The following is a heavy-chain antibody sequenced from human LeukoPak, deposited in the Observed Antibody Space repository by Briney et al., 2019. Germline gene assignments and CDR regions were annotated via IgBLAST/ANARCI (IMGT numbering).Heavy chain of an antibody. CDR1: GFTFSSYW. CDR2: ISSSSSYI. J-gene: IGHJ4*02. D-gene: IGHD1-26*01. Sequence: PGGSLRLSCAASGFTFSSYWMSWVRQAPGKGREWVSSISSSSSYINYADSVKGRFTISRDNAKNSLYLQMNSLRAEDMAVYYCARDSGSYSCWGQGTLVTVSS. V-gene: IGHV3-21*01. CDR3: ARDSGSYSC.